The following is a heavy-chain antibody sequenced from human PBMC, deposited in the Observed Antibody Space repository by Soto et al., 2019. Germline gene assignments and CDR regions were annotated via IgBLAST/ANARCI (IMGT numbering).Heavy chain of an antibody. CDR2: IFSNDEK. CDR3: ARMGGSCWYRLDY. J-gene: IGHJ4*02. CDR1: GFSLSNARMG. D-gene: IGHD6-13*01. Sequence: SGPTLVNPTETLTLTCTVSGFSLSNARMGVSWIRQPPGKALEWLAHIFSNDEKSYSTSLKSRLTISKDTSKSQVVLTMTNMDPVDTATYYCARMGGSCWYRLDYWGQGTLVTVSS. V-gene: IGHV2-26*01.